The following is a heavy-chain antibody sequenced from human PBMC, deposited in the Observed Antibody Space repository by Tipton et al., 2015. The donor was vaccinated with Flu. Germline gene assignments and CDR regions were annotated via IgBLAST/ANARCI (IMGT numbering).Heavy chain of an antibody. CDR2: ITSDGDDT. Sequence: GSLRLSCSASGFTFHEYPMHWVRQIPGKGLEWISVITSDGDDTDYGDSVMGRFTVSRDNSRNSLFLQMNSLRPEDSGLYYCAKDAGSGSYYYFDFWGQGTPVTVSS. J-gene: IGHJ4*02. CDR3: AKDAGSGSYYYFDF. V-gene: IGHV3-43D*04. CDR1: GFTFHEYP. D-gene: IGHD1-26*01.